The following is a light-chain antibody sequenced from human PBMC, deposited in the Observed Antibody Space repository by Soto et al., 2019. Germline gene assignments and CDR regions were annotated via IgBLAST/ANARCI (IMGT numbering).Light chain of an antibody. CDR2: KAT. Sequence: DIQMTQSPSTLSASVGDRVTITCRASQSITTWLAWYQQKPGKAPKLLIYKATNLQSGVPSRFSGSGSGTEFSLTLSSLQPGDFATYYCQRYNDYQYIFGKGTKLEIK. V-gene: IGKV1-5*03. J-gene: IGKJ2*01. CDR1: QSITTW. CDR3: QRYNDYQYI.